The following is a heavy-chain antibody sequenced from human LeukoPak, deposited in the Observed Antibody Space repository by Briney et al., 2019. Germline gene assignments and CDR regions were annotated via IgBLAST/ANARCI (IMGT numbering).Heavy chain of an antibody. CDR3: ARDDALVATGSFDY. Sequence: GASVKVSCKASGYTFTSYGINWVRQAPGQGLEWMGWISAYNGNTNYAQKLQSRVTMTTDTSTSTAYMELRSLRSDDTAVYYCARDDALVATGSFDYWGQGTLVTVSS. D-gene: IGHD5-12*01. J-gene: IGHJ4*02. V-gene: IGHV1-18*01. CDR1: GYTFTSYG. CDR2: ISAYNGNT.